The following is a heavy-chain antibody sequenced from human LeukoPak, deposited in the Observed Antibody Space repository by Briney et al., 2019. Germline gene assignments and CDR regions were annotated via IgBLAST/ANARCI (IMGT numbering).Heavy chain of an antibody. V-gene: IGHV3-30*02. J-gene: IGHJ4*02. D-gene: IGHD3-22*01. CDR2: IRFDGRNQ. CDR1: GFTFSRFG. CDR3: AKSFYYDSSGYSDY. Sequence: GGSLRLSCVASGFTFSRFGIHWVRQAPGKGLEWVAYIRFDGRNQYYGDSVKGRFTISRDNSNNTLYLQMNSLRAEDTAVYYCAKSFYYDSSGYSDYWGQGTLVIVSS.